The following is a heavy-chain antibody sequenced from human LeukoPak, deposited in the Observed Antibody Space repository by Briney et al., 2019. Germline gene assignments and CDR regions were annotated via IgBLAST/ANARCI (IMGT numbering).Heavy chain of an antibody. V-gene: IGHV3-23*01. CDR1: GFTFSSYA. CDR2: ISGSGGST. CDR3: AKLGSGSYPYYYYYGMDV. Sequence: GGSRRLSCAASGFTFSSYAMSWVRQAPGKGLDWVSAISGSGGSTYYADSVKGRFTISRDNSKNTLYLQMNSLRAEDTAVYYCAKLGSGSYPYYYYYGMDVWGQGTTVTVSS. J-gene: IGHJ6*02. D-gene: IGHD1-26*01.